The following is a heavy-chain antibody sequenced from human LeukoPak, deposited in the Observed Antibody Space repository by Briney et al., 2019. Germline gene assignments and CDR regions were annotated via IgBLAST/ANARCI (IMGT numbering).Heavy chain of an antibody. CDR1: GGSFSGYY. V-gene: IGHV4-34*01. J-gene: IGHJ4*02. Sequence: SETLSLTCAVYGGSFSGYYWSWIRQPPGKGLEWIGEINHSGSTNYNPSLKSRVTISVDTSKNQFSLKLSSVTAADTAVYYCARGGYDFWSGYSRKYYSDYWGQGTLVTVSS. CDR2: INHSGST. D-gene: IGHD3-3*01. CDR3: ARGGYDFWSGYSRKYYSDY.